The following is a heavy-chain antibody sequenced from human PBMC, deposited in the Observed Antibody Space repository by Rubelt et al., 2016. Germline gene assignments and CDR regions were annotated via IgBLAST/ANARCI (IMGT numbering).Heavy chain of an antibody. Sequence: QVQLQQWGAGLLKPSETLSLTCAVYGGSISSYYWGWIRQPPGKGLEWIGYIYYSGSTNYNPSLKCGVTISVDTSKNQFFLKLSSVTAADTAVYYCARERGTFGVVKNNWFDPWGQGTLVTVSS. V-gene: IGHV4-34*11. J-gene: IGHJ5*02. CDR3: ARERGTFGVVKNNWFDP. CDR2: IYYSGST. CDR1: GGSISSYY. D-gene: IGHD3-3*01.